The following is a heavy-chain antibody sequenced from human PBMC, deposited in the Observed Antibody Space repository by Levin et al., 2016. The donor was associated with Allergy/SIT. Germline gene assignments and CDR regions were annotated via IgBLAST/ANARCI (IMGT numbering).Heavy chain of an antibody. V-gene: IGHV3-21*04. D-gene: IGHD3-10*01. CDR2: INIGGSTI. Sequence: GESLKISCAASGFTFSTYSMNWVRQAPGKGLEWVSSINIGGSTIYYADSVKGRFTISRDNAKNSLYLQMNSLRAEDTAVYYCRGELETAAAASYTMDVWGQGTTVTVSS. CDR3: RGELETAAAASYTMDV. J-gene: IGHJ6*02. CDR1: GFTFSTYS.